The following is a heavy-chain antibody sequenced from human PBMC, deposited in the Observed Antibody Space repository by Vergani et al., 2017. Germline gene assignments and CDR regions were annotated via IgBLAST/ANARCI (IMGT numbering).Heavy chain of an antibody. J-gene: IGHJ6*02. CDR2: IRYDGTNK. V-gene: IGHV3-30*02. CDR3: AKGGPIFPYEMDV. Sequence: QVQLVESGGGVVQPGGSLRLSCAASGFAFSNYGMHWVRQAPGKGLEWVAFIRYDGTNKYYSDSVTGRFTISRDNSKSTLYLQLNSLRSEDTAVYHCAKGGPIFPYEMDVWGQGTTVTVSS. D-gene: IGHD3-9*01. CDR1: GFAFSNYG.